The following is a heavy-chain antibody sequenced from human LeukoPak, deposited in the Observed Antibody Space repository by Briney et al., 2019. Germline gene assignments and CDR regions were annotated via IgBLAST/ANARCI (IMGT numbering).Heavy chain of an antibody. Sequence: PGGSLRLSCAASGFTFSSYAMHWVRQAPGKGLEWVAVISYDGSNKYYADSVKGRFTISRDNSKNTLYLQMNSLRAEDTAVYYCARDIVVAKYYYYGMDVWGQGTTVTASS. V-gene: IGHV3-30-3*01. CDR3: ARDIVVAKYYYYGMDV. CDR1: GFTFSSYA. D-gene: IGHD2-2*01. J-gene: IGHJ6*02. CDR2: ISYDGSNK.